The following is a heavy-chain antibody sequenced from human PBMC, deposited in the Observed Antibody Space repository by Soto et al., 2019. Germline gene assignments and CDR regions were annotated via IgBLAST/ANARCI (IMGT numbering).Heavy chain of an antibody. Sequence: GVSLRLSCVASGFTFNKYGLAWVRQHPRKGLELVSAISGSGASTYDADPAQGRFTTSRDNSNNTLYPQMNSLRADDTAVYYCARTPGVSTGMTCFDHWGQGTPVTVSS. D-gene: IGHD7-27*01. CDR3: ARTPGVSTGMTCFDH. V-gene: IGHV3-23*01. CDR2: ISGSGAST. CDR1: GFTFNKYG. J-gene: IGHJ4*02.